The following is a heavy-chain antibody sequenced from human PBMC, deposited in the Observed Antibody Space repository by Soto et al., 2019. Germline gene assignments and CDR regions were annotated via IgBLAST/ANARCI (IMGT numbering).Heavy chain of an antibody. J-gene: IGHJ6*02. V-gene: IGHV3-21*01. D-gene: IGHD3-9*01. CDR2: ISSTSTYI. CDR1: GFTLSAYS. Sequence: EVQLVESGGGLVKPGGSLRLSCAASGFTLSAYSMNWVRQAPGKGLEWVSSISSTSTYIYYADSVKGRFTISRDNAKKALYLQLNSLRAEDTAVYFCARGAETGYYNSGSYYYYYYDRDVWGQGTTVTVSS. CDR3: ARGAETGYYNSGSYYYYYYDRDV.